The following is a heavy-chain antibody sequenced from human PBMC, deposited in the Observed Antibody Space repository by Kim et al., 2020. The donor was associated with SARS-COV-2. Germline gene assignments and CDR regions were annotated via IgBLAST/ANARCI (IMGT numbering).Heavy chain of an antibody. J-gene: IGHJ4*02. CDR1: GDSISRSSNY. Sequence: SETLSLTCTVSGDSISRSSNYWGWIRQPPGKGLEWIGSINYSGNTYYNPSLKSRVTISVDTSKNQFSLKMRSVTAADTAVYSCARLVSENSAVDYWGQGT. V-gene: IGHV4-39*01. CDR2: INYSGNT. CDR3: ARLVSENSAVDY.